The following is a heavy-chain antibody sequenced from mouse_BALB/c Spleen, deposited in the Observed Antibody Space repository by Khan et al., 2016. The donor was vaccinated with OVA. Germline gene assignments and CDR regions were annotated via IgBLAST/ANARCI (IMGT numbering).Heavy chain of an antibody. D-gene: IGHD2-10*01. CDR3: ARQPYYHYNIMDY. V-gene: IGHV2-6-1*01. CDR2: IWSDGST. J-gene: IGHJ4*01. Sequence: QVQLQQSGPGLVAPSQSLSITCTISGFSLTNYGIHWVRQPPGKGLEWLVVIWSDGSTTYNSALKSRLTISKDNSNSQVFLKMNSLQTDDTGMYFCARQPYYHYNIMDYWGQGTSVTVSS. CDR1: GFSLTNYG.